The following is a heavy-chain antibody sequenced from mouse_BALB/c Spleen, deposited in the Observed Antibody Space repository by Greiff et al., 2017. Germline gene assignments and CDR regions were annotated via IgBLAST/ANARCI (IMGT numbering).Heavy chain of an antibody. CDR2: ISYSGST. CDR1: GYSITSDYA. J-gene: IGHJ2*01. CDR3: ARGGLGPYFDY. D-gene: IGHD4-1*01. Sequence: DVQLQESGPGLVKPSQSLSLTCTVTGYSITSDYAWYWIRQFPGNKLEWMGYISYSGSTSYNPSLKSRISITRDTSKNQFFLQLNSVTTEDTATYYCARGGLGPYFDYWGQGTTLTVSS. V-gene: IGHV3-2*02.